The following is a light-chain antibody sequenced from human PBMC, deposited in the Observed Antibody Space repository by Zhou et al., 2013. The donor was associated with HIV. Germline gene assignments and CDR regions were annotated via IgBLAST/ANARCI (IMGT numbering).Light chain of an antibody. J-gene: IGKJ1*01. CDR1: QSISSW. V-gene: IGKV1-5*03. CDR2: KAS. CDR3: QQYSIYPWT. Sequence: DIQLTQSPSFLSASVGDRVTITCRASQSISSWLAWYQQKPGKAPKLLIYKASSLESGVPSRFSGGGSGTEFTLTIRSLQPDDFATYYCQQYSIYPWTFGQGTRV.